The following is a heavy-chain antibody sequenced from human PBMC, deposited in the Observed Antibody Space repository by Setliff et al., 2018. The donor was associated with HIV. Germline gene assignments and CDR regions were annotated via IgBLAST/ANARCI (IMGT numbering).Heavy chain of an antibody. CDR1: GFTFTSSA. D-gene: IGHD3-22*01. Sequence: SVKVSCKASGFTFTSSAMQWVRQARGQRLEWIGWIVVGSGNTNYAQKFQERVTITRDMSTSTAYMELSSLRSEGTAVYYCAAGYYYDSSGYYQVFDYWGQGTLVTVSS. CDR3: AAGYYYDSSGYYQVFDY. V-gene: IGHV1-58*02. J-gene: IGHJ4*02. CDR2: IVVGSGNT.